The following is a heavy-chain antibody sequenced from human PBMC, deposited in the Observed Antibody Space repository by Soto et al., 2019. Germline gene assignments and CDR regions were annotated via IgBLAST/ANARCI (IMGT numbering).Heavy chain of an antibody. CDR3: ARGNELEAYGMDV. Sequence: GSLRLSCAASGFTFTNYAMTWVRQAPGKGLEWVSTISGSGGDTYYADSIKGRFTISRDNSKNTLCLQMNSLRAEDTTVYYWARGNELEAYGMDVWGQGTTVTVSS. V-gene: IGHV3-23*01. CDR1: GFTFTNYA. D-gene: IGHD3-3*01. CDR2: ISGSGGDT. J-gene: IGHJ6*02.